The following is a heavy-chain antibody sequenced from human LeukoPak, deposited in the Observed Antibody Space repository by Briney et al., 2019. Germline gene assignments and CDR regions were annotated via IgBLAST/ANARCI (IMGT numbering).Heavy chain of an antibody. CDR3: ARVVVPAAMDY. CDR2: IYYSGST. Sequence: SETLSLTCTVSGGSTSSSSYYWGWIRQPPGKGLEWIGSIYYSGSTYYNPSLKSRVTISVDTSKNQFSLKLSSVTAADTAVYYCARVVVPAAMDYWGQGTLVTVSS. J-gene: IGHJ4*02. CDR1: GGSTSSSSYY. D-gene: IGHD2-2*01. V-gene: IGHV4-39*07.